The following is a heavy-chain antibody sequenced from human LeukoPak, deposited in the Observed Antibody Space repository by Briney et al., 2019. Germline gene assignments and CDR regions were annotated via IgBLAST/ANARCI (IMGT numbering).Heavy chain of an antibody. CDR1: GGTFSSYA. CDR2: IIPILGIA. D-gene: IGHD5-18*01. J-gene: IGHJ4*02. V-gene: IGHV1-69*04. Sequence: SVKVSCKASGGTFSSYAISWVRQAPGQGLEWMGRIIPILGIANYAQKFQGRVTITADKSTSTAYMDLSSLRSEDTAVYYCARDQGGSGYSYGYYWGQGTLVTVSS. CDR3: ARDQGGSGYSYGYY.